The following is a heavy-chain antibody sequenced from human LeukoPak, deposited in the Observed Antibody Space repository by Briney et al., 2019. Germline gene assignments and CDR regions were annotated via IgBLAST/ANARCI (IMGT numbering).Heavy chain of an antibody. CDR3: LSAGASSWQTNYFDY. V-gene: IGHV1-18*01. CDR2: ISAYNGNT. J-gene: IGHJ4*02. CDR1: GYTFTSYG. Sequence: GASVKVSCKASGYTFTSYGISWVRQAPGQGLEWMGWISAYNGNTNYAQKLQGRVTMTTDTSTSTAYMELRSLRSDDTAVYYCLSAGASSWQTNYFDYWGQGTLVTVSS. D-gene: IGHD6-13*01.